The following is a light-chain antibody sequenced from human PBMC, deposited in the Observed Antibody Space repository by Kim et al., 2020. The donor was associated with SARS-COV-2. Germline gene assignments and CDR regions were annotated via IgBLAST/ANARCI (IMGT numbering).Light chain of an antibody. Sequence: GAPGQTASITCSGDKLGDKYACWYQQKPGRSPVLVIYQDTKRPSGIPERFSGSNSGNTATLTISGTQAMDEADYYCQAWDSSTVVFGGGTKLTVL. CDR1: KLGDKY. V-gene: IGLV3-1*01. CDR3: QAWDSSTVV. J-gene: IGLJ2*01. CDR2: QDT.